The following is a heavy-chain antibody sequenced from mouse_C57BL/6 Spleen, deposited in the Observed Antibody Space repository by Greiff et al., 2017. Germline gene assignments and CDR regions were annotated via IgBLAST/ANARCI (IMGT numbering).Heavy chain of an antibody. CDR1: GYTFTDYY. D-gene: IGHD1-1*02. J-gene: IGHJ4*01. CDR3: ASGLWSYAMDY. CDR2: INPNNGGT. V-gene: IGHV1-26*01. Sequence: EVQLQQSGPELVKPGASVKISCKASGYTFTDYYMNWVKQSHGKSLEWIGDINPNNGGTSYNQKFKGKATLTVDKSSSTAYMELRSLTSEDSAVYYCASGLWSYAMDYWGQGTSVTVSS.